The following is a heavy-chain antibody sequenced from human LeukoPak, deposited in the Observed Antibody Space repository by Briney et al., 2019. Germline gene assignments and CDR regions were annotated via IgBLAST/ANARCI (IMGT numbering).Heavy chain of an antibody. J-gene: IGHJ4*02. D-gene: IGHD4-17*01. CDR3: ARDYADYVGCFFFDY. V-gene: IGHV3-23*01. Sequence: GGSLRLSCAASGFTFNNYAMNWVRQAPGKGLEWVSSISGGGETTYHADSAKGRFTISRDNSQNTLYLQMNSLRAEDTAVYYCARDYADYVGCFFFDYWGQGTLVTVSS. CDR2: ISGGGETT. CDR1: GFTFNNYA.